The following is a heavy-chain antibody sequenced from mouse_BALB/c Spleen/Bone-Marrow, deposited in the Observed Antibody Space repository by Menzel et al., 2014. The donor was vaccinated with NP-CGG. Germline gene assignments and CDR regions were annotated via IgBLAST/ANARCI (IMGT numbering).Heavy chain of an antibody. J-gene: IGHJ4*01. CDR2: ISYSGST. CDR1: GDSITSCY. CDR3: SRFGYDYALDY. Sequence: VQLQQSGPSLVKPSQTLSLTCSVTGDSITSCYWNWIRNFPGNKLEYMGYISYSGSTYYNPSLKSRISITRDTSKNQYYLQLNSVTTEDTATYYCSRFGYDYALDYWGQGTSVTVSS. V-gene: IGHV3-8*02. D-gene: IGHD2-2*01.